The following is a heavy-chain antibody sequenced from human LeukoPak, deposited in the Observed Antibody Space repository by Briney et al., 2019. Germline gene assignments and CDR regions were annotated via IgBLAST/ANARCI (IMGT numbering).Heavy chain of an antibody. CDR3: TTGKIYCSSCSDDY. J-gene: IGHJ4*02. V-gene: IGHV1-24*01. Sequence: PEASVKVFCKVSGYTLTELSMLWVRQASGKGLVWMGGFDPVYPGDGEAVYAEKFQGRVTMIEDTSTDTAYLALSSLRSEDTAIYYCTTGKIYCSSCSDDYWGQGTLVTVSS. D-gene: IGHD2-15*01. CDR2: FDPVYPGDGEA. CDR1: GYTLTELS.